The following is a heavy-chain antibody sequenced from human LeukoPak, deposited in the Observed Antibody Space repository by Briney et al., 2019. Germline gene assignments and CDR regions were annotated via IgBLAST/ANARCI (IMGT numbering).Heavy chain of an antibody. Sequence: SETLSLTCTVSGGSVGSGTFYWSWIRQPPGKGPEWIGCISYSGSTNYNPSLRSRVTMSLDTSKNQFSLTLSSVTAADTAVYFCATRRVGATFDYWGQGTLVTVSS. CDR1: GGSVGSGTFY. CDR2: ISYSGST. D-gene: IGHD1-26*01. J-gene: IGHJ4*02. V-gene: IGHV4-61*01. CDR3: ATRRVGATFDY.